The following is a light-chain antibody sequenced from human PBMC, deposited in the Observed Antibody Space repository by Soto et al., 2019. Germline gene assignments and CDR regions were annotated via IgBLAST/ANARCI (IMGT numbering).Light chain of an antibody. V-gene: IGKV3-11*01. CDR3: QQRSSWPIT. CDR1: QSVRGN. J-gene: IGKJ5*01. Sequence: EIVMTQSPATLSVSPGERATLSCRASQSVRGNLAWYQQKPGQAPRLLIYGASRRATGIPDRFSGSGSGADFTLTISSLEPEDFAVYYCQQRSSWPITFGQGTRLEIK. CDR2: GAS.